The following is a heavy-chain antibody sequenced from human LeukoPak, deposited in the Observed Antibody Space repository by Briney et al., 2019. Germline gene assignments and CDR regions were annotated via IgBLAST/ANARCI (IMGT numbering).Heavy chain of an antibody. Sequence: GGSLRLSCGASGFIFSAYGMHWVRQAPGKGLEWVAVISYDGGNKFYADSVKGRFTISRDNSKNTMSLQMNSLRAEDTALYYWAKASKSGYFYGSGRYENWFGGWGQGTLVTVSS. CDR2: ISYDGGNK. V-gene: IGHV3-30*18. CDR3: AKASKSGYFYGSGRYENWFGG. D-gene: IGHD3-10*01. J-gene: IGHJ4*02. CDR1: GFIFSAYG.